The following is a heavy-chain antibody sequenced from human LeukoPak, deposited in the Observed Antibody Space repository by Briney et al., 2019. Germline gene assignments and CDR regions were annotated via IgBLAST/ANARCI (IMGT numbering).Heavy chain of an antibody. V-gene: IGHV3-23*01. Sequence: GGSLRLSCAASGLTFSSYAMSWVRQAPGKGLEWVSAISGSGGSTYYADSVKGRFTISRDNSKNTLYLQMNSLRAEDTAVYYCARLGYSSSSAVNYWGQGTLVTVSS. CDR3: ARLGYSSSSAVNY. J-gene: IGHJ4*02. D-gene: IGHD6-6*01. CDR1: GLTFSSYA. CDR2: ISGSGGST.